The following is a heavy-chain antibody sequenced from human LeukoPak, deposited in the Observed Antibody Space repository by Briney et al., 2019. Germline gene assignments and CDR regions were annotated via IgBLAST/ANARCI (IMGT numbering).Heavy chain of an antibody. CDR1: EFTFSSYT. J-gene: IGHJ3*02. CDR3: ARESRESCAAFDI. V-gene: IGHV3-48*02. Sequence: KPGGSLRLSCAASEFTFSSYTMNWVRQAPGKRLEWVSYISSDSGTIYYADSVKSRFTISRDNAKNSLYLQMNSLRDEDTAVYYCARESRESCAAFDIWGQGTMVTVSS. CDR2: ISSDSGTI.